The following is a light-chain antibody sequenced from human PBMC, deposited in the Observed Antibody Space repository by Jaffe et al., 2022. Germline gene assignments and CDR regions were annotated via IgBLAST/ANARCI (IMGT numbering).Light chain of an antibody. CDR3: QNYNSAPLT. Sequence: DIQMTQSPSSLSSSVGDRVTITCRASQDITDHLAWYQQKPGQVPNLLIYSASTLQSGVPSRFSGSGSGTDFTLTIDSLQPEDVATYYCQNYNSAPLTFGGGTEVEIK. J-gene: IGKJ4*01. V-gene: IGKV1-27*01. CDR2: SAS. CDR1: QDITDH.